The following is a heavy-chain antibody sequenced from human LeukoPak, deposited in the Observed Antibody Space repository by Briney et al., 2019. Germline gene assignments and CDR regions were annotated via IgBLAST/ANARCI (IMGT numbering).Heavy chain of an antibody. CDR2: IWSDGSNK. J-gene: IGHJ4*02. CDR1: GFTFSSYS. D-gene: IGHD3-3*02. V-gene: IGHV3-33*08. Sequence: GGSLRLSCAASGFTFSSYSMNWVRQAPGKGLEWVAVIWSDGSNKFYADSVRGRFTISRDNSKNTLYLQMNSLRAEDTAVYYCARDRSIQSEDYWGQGTLVTVSS. CDR3: ARDRSIQSEDY.